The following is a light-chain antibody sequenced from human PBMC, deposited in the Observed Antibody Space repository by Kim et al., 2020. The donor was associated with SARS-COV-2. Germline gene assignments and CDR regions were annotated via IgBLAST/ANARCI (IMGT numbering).Light chain of an antibody. CDR2: EVN. CDR1: SSDVGGSDY. CDR3: SSYAGTNNVV. J-gene: IGLJ2*01. V-gene: IGLV2-8*01. Sequence: QSALTQPPSASGSPGQSVTISCTGSSSDVGGSDYVSWYQYHPGKAPKLMIFEVNKRPSGVPDRFSGSKSGNTASLTVSGLQAEDEADYYCSSYAGTNNVVFGGGTQLTVL.